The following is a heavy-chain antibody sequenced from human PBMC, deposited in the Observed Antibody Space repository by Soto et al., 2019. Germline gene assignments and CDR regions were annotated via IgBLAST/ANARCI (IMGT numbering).Heavy chain of an antibody. D-gene: IGHD2-15*01. CDR2: ISGSGGST. Sequence: GGSLRLSCAASGFTFSSYAMSWVRQAPGKGLEWVSAISGSGGSTYYADSVKGRFTISRDNSKNTLYLQMNSLRAEDTAVYYCATDIVVVVAATGNYGMDVWGQGTTVTVSS. CDR3: ATDIVVVVAATGNYGMDV. J-gene: IGHJ6*02. V-gene: IGHV3-23*01. CDR1: GFTFSSYA.